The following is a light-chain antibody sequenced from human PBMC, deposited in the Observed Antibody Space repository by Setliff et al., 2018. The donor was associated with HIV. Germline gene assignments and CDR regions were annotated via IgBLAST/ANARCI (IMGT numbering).Light chain of an antibody. CDR1: SSDIGSYNY. V-gene: IGLV2-14*03. CDR3: SSYTTSRTLV. J-gene: IGLJ2*01. CDR2: DVT. Sequence: QSALTRPASVSGSPGQSITISCTGTSSDIGSYNYVSWYQQHAGKAPKLMIFDVTNRPSGVSNRFSGSKSGNTASLTISGLQAEDEADYYCSSYTTSRTLVFGGGTK.